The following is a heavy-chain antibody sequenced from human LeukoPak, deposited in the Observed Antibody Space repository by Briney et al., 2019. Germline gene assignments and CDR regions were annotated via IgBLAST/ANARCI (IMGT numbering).Heavy chain of an antibody. CDR3: ARELYRGLGNWFDP. CDR1: GFPLTYSTYN. Sequence: GGSLRLSCVASGFPLTYSTYNMMCARQAPGKGLEWISFISNGGSTIYYANSVEGRFTISRDNAKNSLYLQMNGLRAEDTAVYYCARELYRGLGNWFDPWGQGTLVTVSS. CDR2: ISNGGSTI. V-gene: IGHV3-48*01. D-gene: IGHD3-10*01. J-gene: IGHJ5*02.